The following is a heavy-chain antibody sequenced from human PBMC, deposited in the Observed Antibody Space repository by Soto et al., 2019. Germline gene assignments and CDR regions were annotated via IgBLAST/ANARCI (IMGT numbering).Heavy chain of an antibody. Sequence: SQTLSLTCAISGDSVSSNSAAWNWIRQSPSRGLEWLGRTYYRAKWYNDYAVSVKSRITINPDTSKKQISLQLNSVTAEATAVYYCARDIESGSYGDAFDIWGQGRMVTV. CDR2: TYYRAKWYN. CDR3: ARDIESGSYGDAFDI. D-gene: IGHD1-26*01. J-gene: IGHJ3*02. CDR1: GDSVSSNSAA. V-gene: IGHV6-1*01.